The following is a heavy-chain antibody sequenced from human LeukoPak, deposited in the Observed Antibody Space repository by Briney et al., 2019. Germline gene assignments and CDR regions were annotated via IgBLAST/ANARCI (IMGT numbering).Heavy chain of an antibody. J-gene: IGHJ4*02. CDR3: ARQESEMATPANRYFDH. CDR1: GYSFTSYW. Sequence: GESLKISCKCSGYSFTSYWIGWVRQMPGKGLEWIGIIYPGDSDTIYSPSFQGQVTISADKSIGTAYLQWSSLKASDSAMYYCARQESEMATPANRYFDHWGQGTLVTVSS. V-gene: IGHV5-51*01. D-gene: IGHD5-24*01. CDR2: IYPGDSDT.